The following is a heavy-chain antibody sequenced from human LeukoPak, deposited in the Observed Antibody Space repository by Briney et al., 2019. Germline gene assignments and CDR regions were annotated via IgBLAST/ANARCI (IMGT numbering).Heavy chain of an antibody. CDR1: GFTFSSYA. CDR2: ISGNGGST. CDR3: ARVGSSPTWSYYFDY. Sequence: GGSLRLSCAASGFTFSSYAMTWVRQAPGKGLEWVSSISGNGGSTYYADSVKGRFTISRDNSKNTLYLQMNSLRAEDTAVYYCARVGSSPTWSYYFDYWGQGTLVTVSS. D-gene: IGHD2-15*01. J-gene: IGHJ4*02. V-gene: IGHV3-23*01.